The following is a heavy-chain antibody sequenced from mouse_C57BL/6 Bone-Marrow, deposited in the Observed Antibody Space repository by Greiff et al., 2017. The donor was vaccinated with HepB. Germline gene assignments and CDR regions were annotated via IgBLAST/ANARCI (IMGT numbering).Heavy chain of an antibody. CDR1: GYTFTDYN. V-gene: IGHV1-22*01. CDR2: INPNNGGT. Sequence: DVQLQESGPELVKPGASVKMSCKASGYTFTDYNMHWVKQSHGKSLEWIGYINPNNGGTSYNQKFKGKATLTVNKSSSTAYMALRSLTSEESAVYYSASWEGGFAYWGQGTLVTVSA. J-gene: IGHJ3*01. CDR3: ASWEGGFAY. D-gene: IGHD4-1*01.